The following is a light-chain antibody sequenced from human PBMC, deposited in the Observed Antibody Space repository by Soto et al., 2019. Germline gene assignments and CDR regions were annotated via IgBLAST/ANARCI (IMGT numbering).Light chain of an antibody. V-gene: IGLV2-14*03. J-gene: IGLJ1*01. CDR2: DVS. Sequence: QSVLTQPASVSGSPGQSITISCTGTSSDVGGYNSVSWYQHHPGKAPKLMIYDVSNRPSGVSNRFSGSKSGNTASLTISGLQAEYEADYYCSSYTSSSTLYVFGTGTKLTVL. CDR3: SSYTSSSTLYV. CDR1: SSDVGGYNS.